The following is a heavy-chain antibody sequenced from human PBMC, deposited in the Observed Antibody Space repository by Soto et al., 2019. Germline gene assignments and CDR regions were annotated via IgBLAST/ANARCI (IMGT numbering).Heavy chain of an antibody. V-gene: IGHV1-18*01. CDR2: ISAYNGNT. CDR1: GYTFTSYC. J-gene: IGHJ4*02. D-gene: IGHD6-6*01. Sequence: GASVKVSCKASGYTFTSYCISWVRQAPGQGLEWMGWISAYNGNTNYAQKLQGRVTMTTDTSTSTAYMELRSLRSDDTAVYYCARDSPSIAARLVDYWGQGTLVTVSS. CDR3: ARDSPSIAARLVDY.